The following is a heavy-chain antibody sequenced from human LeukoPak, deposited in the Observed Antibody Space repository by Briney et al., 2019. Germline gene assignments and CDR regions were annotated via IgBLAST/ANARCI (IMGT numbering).Heavy chain of an antibody. J-gene: IGHJ3*02. Sequence: GGSLRLSCAASGFTFSSYAMHWVRQAPGKGLEWVAVISYDGSNKYYADSVKGRFTISRDNSKNTLYLQMNSLRAEDTAVYYCARERGRYYDILTGYDAFDIWGQGTMVTVSS. V-gene: IGHV3-30-3*01. CDR2: ISYDGSNK. D-gene: IGHD3-9*01. CDR3: ARERGRYYDILTGYDAFDI. CDR1: GFTFSSYA.